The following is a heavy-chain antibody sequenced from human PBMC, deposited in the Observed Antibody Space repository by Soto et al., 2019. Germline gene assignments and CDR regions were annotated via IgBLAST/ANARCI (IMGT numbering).Heavy chain of an antibody. CDR1: GGSISSGGYY. CDR3: ARVGAEYNWFDP. J-gene: IGHJ5*02. V-gene: IGHV4-31*03. D-gene: IGHD1-26*01. Sequence: SETLSLTCTVSGGSISSGGYYWSWIRQHPGKGLEWIGYIYYSGSTYYNPSLKSRVTISVDTSKNQFSLKLSSVTAADTAVYYCARVGAEYNWFDPWGQGTLVTVSS. CDR2: IYYSGST.